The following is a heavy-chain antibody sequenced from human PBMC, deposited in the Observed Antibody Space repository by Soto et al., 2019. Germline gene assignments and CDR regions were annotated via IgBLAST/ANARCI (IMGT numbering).Heavy chain of an antibody. Sequence: ASVKVSCKASGYTFTSYGISWVRQAPGQGLEWMGWISAYNGNTNYAQKLQGRATMTTDTSTSTAYMELRSLRSDDTAVYYCARDPQLDDPTPGWFDPWGQGTLVTVSS. CDR1: GYTFTSYG. CDR2: ISAYNGNT. V-gene: IGHV1-18*04. CDR3: ARDPQLDDPTPGWFDP. J-gene: IGHJ5*02. D-gene: IGHD2-2*01.